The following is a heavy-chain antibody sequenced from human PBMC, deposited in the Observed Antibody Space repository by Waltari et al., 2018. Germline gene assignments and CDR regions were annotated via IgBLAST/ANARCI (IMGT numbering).Heavy chain of an antibody. V-gene: IGHV3-11*04. CDR3: AREAGENYYYDSLGFDP. CDR2: ISFGGSTI. J-gene: IGHJ5*02. D-gene: IGHD3-22*01. Sequence: QVQLVESGGGLVKPGGSLRLSCSASVFTFSDYYMRWIRQAPGKGLEWVSDISFGGSTIYYADSVKGRFTISRDNAKNSLYLQMNSLRAEDTAVYYCAREAGENYYYDSLGFDPWGQGTLVTVSS. CDR1: VFTFSDYY.